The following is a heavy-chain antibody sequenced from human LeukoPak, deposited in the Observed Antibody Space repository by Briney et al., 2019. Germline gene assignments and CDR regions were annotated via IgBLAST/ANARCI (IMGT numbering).Heavy chain of an antibody. V-gene: IGHV1-69*05. CDR1: GGTFSSYA. J-gene: IGHJ3*02. Sequence: SAKVSCKASGGTFSSYAISWVRQAPGQGLEWMGGIIPIFGTANYAQKFQGRVTITTDESTSTAYMELSSLRSDDTAVYYCARGEYCSSTSCYAFDIWGQGTMVTVSS. D-gene: IGHD2-2*01. CDR3: ARGEYCSSTSCYAFDI. CDR2: IIPIFGTA.